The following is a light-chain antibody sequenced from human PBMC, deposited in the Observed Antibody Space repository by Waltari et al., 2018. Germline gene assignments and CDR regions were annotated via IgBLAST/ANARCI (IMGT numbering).Light chain of an antibody. J-gene: IGLJ2*01. CDR1: STHIGKNY. V-gene: IGLV1-51*01. CDR2: EMG. CDR3: GSWESCLRAPV. Sequence: QSVLTQPPSVSAAPGQRVTISCSGSSTHIGKNYVSWYQQLPGTAPKLPIHEMGPQTSDMPDQSAGSKSGASGTLGITRVQTGVAAYYYRGSWESCLRAPVFVAGTRLTVL.